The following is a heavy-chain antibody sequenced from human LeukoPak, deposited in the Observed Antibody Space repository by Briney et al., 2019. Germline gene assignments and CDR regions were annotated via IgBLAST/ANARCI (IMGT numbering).Heavy chain of an antibody. CDR3: ARGEQQLVVLTYYYGMDV. CDR1: GGTFSSYA. J-gene: IGHJ6*02. Sequence: ASVKVSCKASGGTFSSYAISWVRQAPGQGLEWMGRIIPILGIANYAQKFQGRVTITADKSTGTAYMELSSLRSEDTAVYYCARGEQQLVVLTYYYGMDVWGQGTTVTVSS. CDR2: IIPILGIA. V-gene: IGHV1-69*04. D-gene: IGHD6-13*01.